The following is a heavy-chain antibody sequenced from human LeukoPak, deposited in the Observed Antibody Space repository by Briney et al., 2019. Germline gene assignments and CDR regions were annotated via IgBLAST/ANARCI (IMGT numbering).Heavy chain of an antibody. D-gene: IGHD3-9*01. CDR2: IYSGGST. CDR1: EFTVSSNY. CDR3: AKDGGEYYDILTGYYPRLYYMDV. J-gene: IGHJ6*03. V-gene: IGHV3-53*01. Sequence: SGGSLRLSCAASEFTVSSNYMSWVRQAPGKGLEWVSIIYSGGSTYYADSVKGRFTISRDNSKNTLYLQMNSLRAEDTAVYYCAKDGGEYYDILTGYYPRLYYMDVWGKGTTVTISS.